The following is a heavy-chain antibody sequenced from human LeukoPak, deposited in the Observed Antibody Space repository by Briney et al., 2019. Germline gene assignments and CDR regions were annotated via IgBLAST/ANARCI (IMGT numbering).Heavy chain of an antibody. D-gene: IGHD3-10*02. Sequence: GGSLRLSCAASGFNFRNYEMNWVRQAPGKGLQWIAHISISDITIYYADSVKGRFTISRDNAKNLLFLQMNSLRAEDTAVYYCAELGITMIGGVWGQGTLVTVSS. V-gene: IGHV3-48*03. CDR2: ISISDITI. CDR3: AELGITMIGGV. J-gene: IGHJ4*02. CDR1: GFNFRNYE.